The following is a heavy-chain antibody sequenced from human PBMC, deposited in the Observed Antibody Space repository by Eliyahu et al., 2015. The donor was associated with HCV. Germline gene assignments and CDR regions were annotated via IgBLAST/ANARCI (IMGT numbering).Heavy chain of an antibody. V-gene: IGHV3-15*01. CDR1: GFTFSNAW. J-gene: IGHJ3*02. Sequence: EVQLVESGGGLVKPGGSLRLSCAASGFTFSNAWMSWVRQAPGKGLEWVGRIKSKTDGGTTDYAAPVKGRLTISRDDSKNTLYLQMNSLKTEDTAVYYCTTDSLLLGPYAFDIWGQGTMVTVSS. D-gene: IGHD2-15*01. CDR3: TTDSLLLGPYAFDI. CDR2: IKSKTDGGTT.